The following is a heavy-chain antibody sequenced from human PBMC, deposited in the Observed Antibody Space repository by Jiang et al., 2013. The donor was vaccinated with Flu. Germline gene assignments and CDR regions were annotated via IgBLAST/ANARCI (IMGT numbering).Heavy chain of an antibody. D-gene: IGHD4-23*01. V-gene: IGHV5-51*01. J-gene: IGHJ3*02. Sequence: EWMGIVYPGDSDTRYSPSFQGQVTISADKSISTAYLQWSSLKASDTAMYYCARPEDNYGGNSLPGAFDIWGQGTMVTVSS. CDR3: ARPEDNYGGNSLPGAFDI. CDR2: VYPGDSDT.